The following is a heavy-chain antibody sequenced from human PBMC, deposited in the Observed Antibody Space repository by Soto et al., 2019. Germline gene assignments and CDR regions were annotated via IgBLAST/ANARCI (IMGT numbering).Heavy chain of an antibody. V-gene: IGHV3-30-3*01. CDR2: ISYDGSNK. J-gene: IGHJ4*02. Sequence: QVQLVESGGGVVQPGRSLRLSCAASGFTFSSYAMHWVRQAPGKGLEWVAVISYDGSNKYYADSVKGRFTISRDNSKNTLYLQMNSLRAEDTAVYYCARDYGVGSSPTPFYYFDYWGQGTLVTVSS. CDR3: ARDYGVGSSPTPFYYFDY. D-gene: IGHD2-15*01. CDR1: GFTFSSYA.